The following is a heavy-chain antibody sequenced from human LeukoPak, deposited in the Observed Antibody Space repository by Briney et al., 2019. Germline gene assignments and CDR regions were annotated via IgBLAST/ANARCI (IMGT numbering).Heavy chain of an antibody. V-gene: IGHV1-46*01. D-gene: IGHD3-10*01. CDR1: GYTFTSYY. CDR2: INPSGGST. CDR3: AKVSQQATYYYGSGSYYLDY. J-gene: IGHJ4*02. Sequence: ASVKVSCKASGYTFTSYYMHWVRQAPGQGLEWMGIINPSGGSTSYAQKFQGRVTMTRDTSTSTVYMELSSLRSEDTALYYCAKVSQQATYYYGSGSYYLDYWGQGTLVTVSS.